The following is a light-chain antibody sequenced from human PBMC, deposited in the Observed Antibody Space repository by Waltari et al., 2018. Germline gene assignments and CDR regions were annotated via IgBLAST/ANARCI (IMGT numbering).Light chain of an antibody. CDR1: GSDVGDFKY. V-gene: IGLV2-11*01. J-gene: IGLJ3*02. Sequence: QSALTQPRSVSGSPGQSVTISCTGIGSDVGDFKYVSWYQQHPGKAPKLVIYDVIQRPSGVPDRFSGYRSGYSASLSVSGRQGEDEADYYCCSYAGSWVFGGGTKLTVL. CDR3: CSYAGSWV. CDR2: DVI.